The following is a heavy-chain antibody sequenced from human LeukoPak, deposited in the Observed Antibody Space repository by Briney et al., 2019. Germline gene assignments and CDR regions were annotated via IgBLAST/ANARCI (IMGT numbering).Heavy chain of an antibody. CDR3: ARDKKSGESSEIDY. CDR2: INRDGSTT. J-gene: IGHJ4*02. D-gene: IGHD3-10*01. V-gene: IGHV3-74*03. CDR1: GLIVSSNF. Sequence: GGSLRLSCAASGLIVSSNFMSWVRLAPGKGLEWVSRINRDGSTTKYADSVKGRFTVSRDNAKNTLNLQMNSLRAEDTAVYYCARDKKSGESSEIDYWGQGTLVTVSS.